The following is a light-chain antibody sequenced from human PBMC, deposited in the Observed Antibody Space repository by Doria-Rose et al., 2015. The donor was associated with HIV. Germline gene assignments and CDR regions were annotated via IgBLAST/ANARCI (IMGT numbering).Light chain of an antibody. J-gene: IGKJ1*01. V-gene: IGKV3-20*01. Sequence: TQSPGTLSLSPGERATPSCRASQSFSSTYLAWYQQKPGQAPSLLIYDGSTRATGIPDRFSASGSGTDFTLTINRLEPEDFALYYCHQYGTSWTFGRGTKVEI. CDR2: DGS. CDR1: QSFSSTY. CDR3: HQYGTSWT.